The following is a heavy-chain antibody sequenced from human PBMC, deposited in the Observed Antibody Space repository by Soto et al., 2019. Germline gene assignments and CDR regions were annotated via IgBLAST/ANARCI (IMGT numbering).Heavy chain of an antibody. D-gene: IGHD2-2*01. CDR3: ARVVPAAMYYYYGMDV. J-gene: IGHJ6*02. V-gene: IGHV3-30*03. CDR1: GFTFSTYG. Sequence: QVQLVESGGGVVQPGRSLRLSCAASGFTFSTYGMHWVRQAPGKELEWVAFISYDGSNKYYADSVKGRFTISRDNSKNTLYLQMSSLRAEDTAVYYCARVVPAAMYYYYGMDVWGQGTTVTVSS. CDR2: ISYDGSNK.